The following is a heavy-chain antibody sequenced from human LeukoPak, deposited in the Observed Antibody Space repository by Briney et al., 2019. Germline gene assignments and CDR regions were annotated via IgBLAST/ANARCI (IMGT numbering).Heavy chain of an antibody. Sequence: GGSLRLSCAASGFTFDDYGMSWVRQAPGKGLEWVSGISWNSGSIGYADSVKGRFTISRDNAKNSLYLQMNSLRVEDMALYFCTRDISPTMVAIDYWGQGTLVTVSS. V-gene: IGHV3-9*03. D-gene: IGHD3-10*01. CDR2: ISWNSGSI. CDR1: GFTFDDYG. J-gene: IGHJ4*02. CDR3: TRDISPTMVAIDY.